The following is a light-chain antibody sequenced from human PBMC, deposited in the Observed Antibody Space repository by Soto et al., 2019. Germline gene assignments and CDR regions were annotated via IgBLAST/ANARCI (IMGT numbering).Light chain of an antibody. CDR1: QSVSTN. V-gene: IGKV3-15*01. J-gene: IGKJ4*01. CDR2: GAS. Sequence: EIVVTQSPATLSVSPGERASLSCRVSQSVSTNLAWYQQKPAQAPRLLIYGASTRATGIPGRFSGGGSGTEFTLTISSLQSAEFAVYYCQQYNDWPLTVGGGTKVDIK. CDR3: QQYNDWPLT.